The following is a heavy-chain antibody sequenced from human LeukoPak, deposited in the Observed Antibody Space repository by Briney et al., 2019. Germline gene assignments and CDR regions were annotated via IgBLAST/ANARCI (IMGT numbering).Heavy chain of an antibody. J-gene: IGHJ5*02. CDR2: ISAYNGNT. V-gene: IGHV1-18*01. D-gene: IGHD6-13*01. Sequence: ASVKVSCKASGYTLTSYGISWVRQAPGQGLEWMGWISAYNGNTNYAQKLQGRVTMTTDTSTSTAYMELRSLRSDDTAVYYCARVKQQLGWFDPWGQGTLVTVSS. CDR1: GYTLTSYG. CDR3: ARVKQQLGWFDP.